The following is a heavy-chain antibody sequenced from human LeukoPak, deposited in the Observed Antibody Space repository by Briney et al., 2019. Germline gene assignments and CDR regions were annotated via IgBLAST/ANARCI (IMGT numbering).Heavy chain of an antibody. CDR1: GFTFSSYA. CDR3: ARGDDSGYENYYYYYMDV. V-gene: IGHV3-30*04. J-gene: IGHJ6*03. CDR2: ISYDGSNK. Sequence: GGSLRLSCAASGFTFSSYAMHWVRPAPGKGLEWVAVISYDGSNKYYADSVKGRFTISRDNSKNTLYLQMNSLRAEDTAVYYCARGDDSGYENYYYYYMDVWGKGTTVTVSS. D-gene: IGHD5-12*01.